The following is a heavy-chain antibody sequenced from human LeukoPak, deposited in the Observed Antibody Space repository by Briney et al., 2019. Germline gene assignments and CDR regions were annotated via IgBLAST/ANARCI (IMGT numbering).Heavy chain of an antibody. D-gene: IGHD5-12*01. CDR1: GVTFSSYS. V-gene: IGHV3-21*01. CDR2: ISSSSSYI. CDR3: ARGYSGYRFSDY. J-gene: IGHJ4*02. Sequence: PGGSLRLSCAASGVTFSSYSMNWVRQAPGKGLEWGSAISSSSSYIYYADSMKGRFTISRDNAKNSLYLQMHSLRAEDTAVYYCARGYSGYRFSDYWGQGTLVTVSS.